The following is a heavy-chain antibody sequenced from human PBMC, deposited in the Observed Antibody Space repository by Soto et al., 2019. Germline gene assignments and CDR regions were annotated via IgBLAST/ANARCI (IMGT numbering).Heavy chain of an antibody. J-gene: IGHJ4*02. V-gene: IGHV3-30-3*01. Sequence: SLRLSCAASGFTFSSYAMHWVRQAPGKGLEWVAVISYDGSNKYYADSVKGRFTISRDNSKNTLYLQMNSLRAEDTAVYYCARDQRITMVRGVIITTIVHIDYWGQGTLVTVSS. CDR3: ARDQRITMVRGVIITTIVHIDY. CDR1: GFTFSSYA. CDR2: ISYDGSNK. D-gene: IGHD3-10*01.